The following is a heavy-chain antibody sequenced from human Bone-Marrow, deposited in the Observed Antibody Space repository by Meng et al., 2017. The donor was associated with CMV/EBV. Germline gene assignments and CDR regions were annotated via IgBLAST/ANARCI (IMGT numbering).Heavy chain of an antibody. CDR2: IYPGDSDT. J-gene: IGHJ4*02. V-gene: IGHV5-51*01. D-gene: IGHD3-3*01. CDR3: ATEIRPYDFWSGYYKDYFDY. CDR1: GYSFTSYW. Sequence: ESQMIYCKGSGYSFTSYWIGWVRQMPGKGLEWMRIIYPGDSDTRYSPSFQGQVTISAVKSISTAFLQWSSLKAPDTAMYYRATEIRPYDFWSGYYKDYFDYWGQGTLVTVSS.